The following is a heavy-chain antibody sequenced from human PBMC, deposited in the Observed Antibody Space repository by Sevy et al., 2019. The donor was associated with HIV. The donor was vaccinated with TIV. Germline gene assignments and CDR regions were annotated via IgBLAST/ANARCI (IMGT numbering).Heavy chain of an antibody. V-gene: IGHV1-18*01. Sequence: ASVKVSCKTSGYIFTNSGITWVRQPPGQGLEWMGWIGVYNGNLKYAQKFQGRVTMTTDTSTSTAYMELTSLRSDDTGVYYCARVPTYHYGSATYFDYWGQGTLVTVSS. D-gene: IGHD3-10*01. J-gene: IGHJ4*02. CDR2: IGVYNGNL. CDR3: ARVPTYHYGSATYFDY. CDR1: GYIFTNSG.